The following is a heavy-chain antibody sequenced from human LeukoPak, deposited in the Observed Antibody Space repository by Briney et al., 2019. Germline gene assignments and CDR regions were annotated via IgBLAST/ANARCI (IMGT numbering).Heavy chain of an antibody. V-gene: IGHV3-9*01. CDR2: ISRNSGSI. D-gene: IGHD6-6*01. CDR3: AKEDSSSSLDY. Sequence: PGGSLRLSCAASGFTFDDYAMHWVRQAPGKGLEWVSGISRNSGSIGYADSVKGRFTISRDNAKNSLYLQMNSLRAEDTALYYCAKEDSSSSLDYWGQGTLVTVSS. J-gene: IGHJ4*02. CDR1: GFTFDDYA.